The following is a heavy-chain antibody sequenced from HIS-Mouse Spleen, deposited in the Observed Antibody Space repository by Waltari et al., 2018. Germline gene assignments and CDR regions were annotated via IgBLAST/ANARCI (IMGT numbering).Heavy chain of an antibody. CDR3: ARARTGTTFDY. Sequence: QLQLQESGSGLVKPSQTLSLTCAVSGGPISSGGYSWSWFRQPPGKGLEGIGYIYHRGSTYYNPSRKSRVTISVDRSKNQFSLKLSSVTAADTAVYYCARARTGTTFDYWGQGTLVTVSS. J-gene: IGHJ4*02. V-gene: IGHV4-30-2*01. CDR1: GGPISSGGYS. CDR2: IYHRGST. D-gene: IGHD1-1*01.